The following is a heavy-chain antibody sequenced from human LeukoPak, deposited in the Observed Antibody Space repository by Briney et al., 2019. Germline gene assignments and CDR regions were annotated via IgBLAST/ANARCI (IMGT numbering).Heavy chain of an antibody. CDR3: ARGAGPPPKHDY. V-gene: IGHV1-46*01. Sequence: GASVKVSCKASGYTFISYYIHWVRQAPGQGLEYMGIINPNGGSTSYAQKFQGRVTITRDTSASTAYMELSSLRSEDTAVYYCARGAGPPPKHDYWGQGTLVTVSS. CDR2: INPNGGST. J-gene: IGHJ4*02. CDR1: GYTFISYY. D-gene: IGHD4/OR15-4a*01.